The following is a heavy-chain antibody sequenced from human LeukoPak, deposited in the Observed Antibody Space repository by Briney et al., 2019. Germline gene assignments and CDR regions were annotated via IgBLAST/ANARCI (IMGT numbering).Heavy chain of an antibody. Sequence: SQTLSLNCTVSGGSISSGGYYWSWIRQHPGKGLEWIGYIYYSGSTYYNPSLKSRVTISVDTSKNQFSLKLSSVTAADTAVYYCARARDLTIFGVVNPGTLDYWGQGTLVTVSS. CDR1: GGSISSGGYY. CDR3: ARARDLTIFGVVNPGTLDY. V-gene: IGHV4-31*03. CDR2: IYYSGST. D-gene: IGHD3-3*01. J-gene: IGHJ4*02.